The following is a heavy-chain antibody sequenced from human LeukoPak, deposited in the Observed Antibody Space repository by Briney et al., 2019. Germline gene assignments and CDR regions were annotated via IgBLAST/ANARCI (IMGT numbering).Heavy chain of an antibody. D-gene: IGHD4-17*01. J-gene: IGHJ4*02. Sequence: GGSLRLSCAASGFTFSSYAMSWVRQAPGKGQEWVSAISGSGGSTYYADSVKGRFTISRDNSKNTLYLQMNSLRAEDTAVYYCAKVGSSYGDYGGIDYWGQGTLVTVSS. CDR2: ISGSGGST. CDR3: AKVGSSYGDYGGIDY. CDR1: GFTFSSYA. V-gene: IGHV3-23*01.